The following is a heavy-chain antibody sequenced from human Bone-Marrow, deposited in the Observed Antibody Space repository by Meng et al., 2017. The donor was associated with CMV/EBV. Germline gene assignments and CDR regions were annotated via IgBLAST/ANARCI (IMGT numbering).Heavy chain of an antibody. J-gene: IGHJ5*02. Sequence: ASVKVSCKASGYTFTSYGISWVRQAPGQGLEWMGWISAYNGNTNYAQKLQGRVTMTTDTSTSTAYMELRSLRSDDTAVYYCARSYSSSSPGAWFDPWGQVTLATVSS. CDR1: GYTFTSYG. CDR2: ISAYNGNT. D-gene: IGHD6-6*01. CDR3: ARSYSSSSPGAWFDP. V-gene: IGHV1-18*01.